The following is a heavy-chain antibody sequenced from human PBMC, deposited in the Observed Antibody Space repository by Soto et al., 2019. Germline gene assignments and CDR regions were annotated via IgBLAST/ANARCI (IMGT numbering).Heavy chain of an antibody. CDR2: VIPIFDIT. CDR1: GDTFSIYT. Sequence: QAQLVQSGSEVKKPGSSVKVSCKASGDTFSIYTISWVRQAPGQGLEWMGRVIPIFDITSYTQRFQGRVTMTADKSTTTVYMELSSLRSEDTAVYYCARDRDNSNWPNFDFWGQGTLVTVSS. J-gene: IGHJ4*02. D-gene: IGHD6-13*01. CDR3: ARDRDNSNWPNFDF. V-gene: IGHV1-69*02.